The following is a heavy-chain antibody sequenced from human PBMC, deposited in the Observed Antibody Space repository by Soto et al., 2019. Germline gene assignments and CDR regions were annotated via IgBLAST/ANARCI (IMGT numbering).Heavy chain of an antibody. D-gene: IGHD3-3*01. J-gene: IGHJ6*03. CDR3: ARDHPRKDFWSGYMLNYMDV. Sequence: GGSLRLSCAASGFTFSSYAMHWVRQAPGKGLEYVSAISSNGGSTYYANSVKGRFTISRDNSKNTLYLQMGSLRAEDMAVYYCARDHPRKDFWSGYMLNYMDVWGKGTTVTVSS. CDR1: GFTFSSYA. CDR2: ISSNGGST. V-gene: IGHV3-64*01.